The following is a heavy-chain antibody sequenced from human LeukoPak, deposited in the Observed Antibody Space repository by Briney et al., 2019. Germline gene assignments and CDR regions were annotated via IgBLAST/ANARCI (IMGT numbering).Heavy chain of an antibody. D-gene: IGHD3-10*01. CDR3: ARVNRGVSDY. Sequence: SETLSLTCAVYGGSFSGYYWSWIRQPAGKGLEWIGRIYTSGSTNYNPSLKSRVTMSVDTSKNQFSLKLSSVTAADTAVYYCARVNRGVSDYWGQGTLVTVSS. V-gene: IGHV4-59*10. CDR2: IYTSGST. J-gene: IGHJ4*02. CDR1: GGSFSGYY.